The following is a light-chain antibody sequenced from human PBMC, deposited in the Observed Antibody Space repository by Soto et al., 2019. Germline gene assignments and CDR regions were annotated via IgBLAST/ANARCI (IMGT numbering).Light chain of an antibody. Sequence: QSALTQPPSASGSPGQSITLSCTGTSSHVDDYNYFHWYQQHPGKAPKLMIYDVSNRTSGVSNRFSGSKSGNTASLTISGLQAEDEADYYCSTYGSGSTLFGGGTKLTVL. V-gene: IGLV2-14*01. CDR3: STYGSGSTL. J-gene: IGLJ2*01. CDR1: SSHVDDYNY. CDR2: DVS.